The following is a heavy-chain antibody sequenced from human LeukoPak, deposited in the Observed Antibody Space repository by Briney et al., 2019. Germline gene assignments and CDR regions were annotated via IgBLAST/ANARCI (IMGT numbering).Heavy chain of an antibody. CDR3: ARDSITIFDY. V-gene: IGHV4-61*02. Sequence: SQTLSLTCTVSGGSISSGSYYWSWIRQPAGKGLEWIGRIYTSGSTDYNPSLKSRATISVDTSKNQFSLKLSSVTAADTAVYYCARDSITIFDYWGQGTLVTVSS. CDR2: IYTSGST. D-gene: IGHD3-9*01. CDR1: GGSISSGSYY. J-gene: IGHJ4*02.